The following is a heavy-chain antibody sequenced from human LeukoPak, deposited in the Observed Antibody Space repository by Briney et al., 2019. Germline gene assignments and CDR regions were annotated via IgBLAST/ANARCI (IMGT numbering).Heavy chain of an antibody. D-gene: IGHD3-22*01. Sequence: GGSLRLSCAASGFTFSGYSMNWVRQAPGKGLEWVSGINWNGGSTGYADSVKGRFTISRHNAKNSLYLQMNSLRAEDTALYYCARVGDSSGYWYYYYYYYMDVWGKGTTVTVSS. J-gene: IGHJ6*03. V-gene: IGHV3-20*04. CDR3: ARVGDSSGYWYYYYYYYMDV. CDR2: INWNGGST. CDR1: GFTFSGYS.